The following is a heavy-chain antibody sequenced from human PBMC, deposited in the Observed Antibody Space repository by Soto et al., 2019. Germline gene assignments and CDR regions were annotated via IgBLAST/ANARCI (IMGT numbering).Heavy chain of an antibody. D-gene: IGHD1-1*01. V-gene: IGHV1-69*12. CDR2: IMPVFRRP. Sequence: QVQLVQSGAEVKKPGSSVKVSCKASGGTFRTSAISWVRQAPGQGLEWVGGIMPVFRRPKYAQNFQDRVTITADESTSTAYMGLGSLGSDETAVYYCARDKDRLQLGGNYYYILDVWGQGTAVTVSS. CDR1: GGTFRTSA. J-gene: IGHJ6*02. CDR3: ARDKDRLQLGGNYYYILDV.